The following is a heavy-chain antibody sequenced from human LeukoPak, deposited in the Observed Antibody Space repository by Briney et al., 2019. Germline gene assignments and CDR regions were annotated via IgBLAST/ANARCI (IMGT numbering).Heavy chain of an antibody. CDR1: GYSVTELS. J-gene: IGHJ4*02. Sequence: ASVKVSCKVSGYSVTELSMHWVRQAPGRGLEWMGGFDPEDDEIMYAQKFQGRITMTEDTSTDTAYMELSSLRSEDTAVYYCAAEHSAMTYFDFWGQGTLVTVSS. V-gene: IGHV1-24*01. CDR2: FDPEDDEI. D-gene: IGHD5-18*01. CDR3: AAEHSAMTYFDF.